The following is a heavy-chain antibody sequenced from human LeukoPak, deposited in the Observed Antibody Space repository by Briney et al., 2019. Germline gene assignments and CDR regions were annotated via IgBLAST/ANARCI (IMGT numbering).Heavy chain of an antibody. CDR3: ARGRRYYYDSSGYYGLRY. Sequence: PSETLSLTCAVYDGSFSGYYWSWIRQPPGKGLEWIGEINHSGSTNYNPSLKSRVTISVDTSKNQFSLKLSSVTAADTAVYYCARGRRYYYDSSGYYGLRYWGQGTLVTVSS. CDR2: INHSGST. V-gene: IGHV4-34*01. D-gene: IGHD3-22*01. CDR1: DGSFSGYY. J-gene: IGHJ4*02.